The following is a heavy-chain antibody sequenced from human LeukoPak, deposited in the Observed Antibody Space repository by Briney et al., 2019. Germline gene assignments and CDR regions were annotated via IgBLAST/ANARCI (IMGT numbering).Heavy chain of an antibody. Sequence: SVKVSCKASGGTFSSYAISWVRQAPGLGLEWMGGIIPIFGTANYAQKFQGRVTITADESTSTAYMELSSLRSEDTAVYYCAMTPGIAVAGYFDYWGQGTLVTVSS. D-gene: IGHD6-19*01. CDR1: GGTFSSYA. J-gene: IGHJ4*02. V-gene: IGHV1-69*01. CDR3: AMTPGIAVAGYFDY. CDR2: IIPIFGTA.